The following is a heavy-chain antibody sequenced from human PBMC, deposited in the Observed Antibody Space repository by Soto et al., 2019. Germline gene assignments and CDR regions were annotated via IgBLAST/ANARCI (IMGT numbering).Heavy chain of an antibody. V-gene: IGHV4-31*11. CDR2: IYYSGRT. J-gene: IGHJ4*02. CDR3: ARAPNSSPTHSPLKNYYFDY. CDR1: GGSISSGVYF. Sequence: HVQLQESGPGLVKPSQTLSLTCAVSGGSISSGVYFWSWIRQHPGKGLEWIGFIYYSGRTYYNPSLKSRMTISVDTSKNQISLNVSSVTAADTAMYYCARAPNSSPTHSPLKNYYFDYWGQGTLVTVSS. D-gene: IGHD6-13*01.